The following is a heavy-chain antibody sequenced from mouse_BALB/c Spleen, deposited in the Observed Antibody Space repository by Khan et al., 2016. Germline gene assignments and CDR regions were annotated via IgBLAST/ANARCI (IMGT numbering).Heavy chain of an antibody. CDR3: ARVGLRLWYFDV. D-gene: IGHD1-2*01. CDR2: ISYDGSN. CDR1: GYSITSGYY. Sequence: EVQLQESGPGLVKPSQSLSLTCSVTGYSITSGYYWNWIRQFPGNKLEWMGYISYDGSNNYNPSLKNRISITRDPSKNQFFLKLNSVTTEYTATYYCARVGLRLWYFDVWGAGTTVTVSS. J-gene: IGHJ1*01. V-gene: IGHV3-6*02.